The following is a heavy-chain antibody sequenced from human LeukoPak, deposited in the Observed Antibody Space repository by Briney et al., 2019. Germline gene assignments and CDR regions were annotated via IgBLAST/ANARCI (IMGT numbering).Heavy chain of an antibody. CDR3: ARQQRDYYDSSGYRGALDY. CDR1: GYAITSGGFS. J-gene: IGHJ4*02. Sequence: SETLSLTCTVSGYAITSGGFSWNWIRQSPGKGLEWIGCIYDRGPAYYNPSLKSRFTISVDRPKNQFFLNVTSLTAADTAVYYCARQQRDYYDSSGYRGALDYWGQGTLVTVSS. D-gene: IGHD3-22*01. CDR2: IYDRGPA. V-gene: IGHV4-30-2*06.